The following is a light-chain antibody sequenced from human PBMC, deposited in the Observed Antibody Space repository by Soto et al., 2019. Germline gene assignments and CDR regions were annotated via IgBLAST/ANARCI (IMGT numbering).Light chain of an antibody. CDR1: QSVSSSY. Sequence: EIVLTQSPGTLSLSPGERATLSCRASQSVSSSYLAWYQQKPGQAPRLLIYGASRRATGIPDRFSGSGSGTHFTLTISRLEPEDFAVYYCQHYGSSSWTFGQGTKVEIK. V-gene: IGKV3-20*01. J-gene: IGKJ1*01. CDR2: GAS. CDR3: QHYGSSSWT.